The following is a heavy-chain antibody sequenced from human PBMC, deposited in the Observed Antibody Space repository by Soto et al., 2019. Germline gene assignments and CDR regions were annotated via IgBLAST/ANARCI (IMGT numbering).Heavy chain of an antibody. V-gene: IGHV3-30-3*01. CDR3: AREGGVYYYDSSGYSHDAFDI. Sequence: QVQLVESGGGVVQPGRSLRLSCAASGFTFSSYAMHWVRQAPGKGLEWVAVISYAGSNKYYADSVKRRFTISRDNSKNTLYLQMNSLRAEDTAVYYCAREGGVYYYDSSGYSHDAFDIWCQGTMVTVSS. J-gene: IGHJ3*02. CDR1: GFTFSSYA. CDR2: ISYAGSNK. D-gene: IGHD3-22*01.